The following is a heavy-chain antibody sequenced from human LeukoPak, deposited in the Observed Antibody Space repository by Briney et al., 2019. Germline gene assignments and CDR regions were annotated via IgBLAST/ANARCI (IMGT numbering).Heavy chain of an antibody. CDR1: GGSFSGYY. V-gene: IGHV4-34*01. J-gene: IGHJ4*02. Sequence: PSETLSLTCAVYGGSFSGYYWSWIRQPPGKGLEWIGEINHSGSTNYNPSLKSRVTISVDTSKNQFSLKLSSVIAADTAVYYCARAGIAAAGNDYWGQGTLVTVSS. CDR3: ARAGIAAAGNDY. D-gene: IGHD6-13*01. CDR2: INHSGST.